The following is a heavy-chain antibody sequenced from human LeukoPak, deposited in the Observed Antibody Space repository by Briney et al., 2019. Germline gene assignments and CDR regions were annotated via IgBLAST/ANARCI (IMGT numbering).Heavy chain of an antibody. V-gene: IGHV1-69*04. Sequence: SVKVSCKASGGTFSSYAISWVRQAPGQGLEWMGRIIPILGIANYAQKLQGRVTMTTDTSTSTAYMELRSLRSDDTAVYYCARLAVAGPYYFDYWGQGTLVTVSS. D-gene: IGHD6-19*01. CDR1: GGTFSSYA. CDR3: ARLAVAGPYYFDY. CDR2: IIPILGIA. J-gene: IGHJ4*02.